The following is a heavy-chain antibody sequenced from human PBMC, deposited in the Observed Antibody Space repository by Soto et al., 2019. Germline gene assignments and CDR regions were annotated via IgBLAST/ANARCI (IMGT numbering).Heavy chain of an antibody. CDR3: ANHLTFGGVIGPYYFDY. CDR2: LYWDDDT. CDR1: GFSLSTSGVG. J-gene: IGHJ4*02. Sequence: QITLKESGPTLVKPTQTLTLTCTFSGFSLSTSGVGVGWIRQPPGKALEWLALLYWDDDTRYSTSLKSRLTITKDATKTQVVLTMTNMDPVYTATYYCANHLTFGGVIGPYYFDYWGQGTPGTFSS. V-gene: IGHV2-5*02. D-gene: IGHD3-16*02.